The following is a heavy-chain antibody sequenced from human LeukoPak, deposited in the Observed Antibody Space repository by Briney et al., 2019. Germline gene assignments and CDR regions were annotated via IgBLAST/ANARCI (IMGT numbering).Heavy chain of an antibody. Sequence: PGGSMRLSCAASGFTFSSYAMSWVRQAPGKGLEWVSAISGSGGSTYYADSVKGRFAISRDNSKNTLYLQMNSLRAEDTALYYCAKGPLFGYYYMDVWGKGTTVTVSS. J-gene: IGHJ6*03. V-gene: IGHV3-23*01. CDR2: ISGSGGST. CDR1: GFTFSSYA. CDR3: AKGPLFGYYYMDV. D-gene: IGHD3-10*01.